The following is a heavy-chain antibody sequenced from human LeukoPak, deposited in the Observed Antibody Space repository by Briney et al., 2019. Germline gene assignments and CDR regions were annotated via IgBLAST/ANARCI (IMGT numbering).Heavy chain of an antibody. CDR1: GGSISSYY. CDR3: ARGSRGGYNWFDP. D-gene: IGHD3-16*01. CDR2: IHYSGST. V-gene: IGHV4-59*01. J-gene: IGHJ5*02. Sequence: PSETLSLTCTVSGGSISSYYWSWIRHSPGKGLEWIGYIHYSGSTNYNPSLKSRVTISVDTSKNQFSLRLNSVTAADTALYYCARGSRGGYNWFDPWGQGTLVIVSS.